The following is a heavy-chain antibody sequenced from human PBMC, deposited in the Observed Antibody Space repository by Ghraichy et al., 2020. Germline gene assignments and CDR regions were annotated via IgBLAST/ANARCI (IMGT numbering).Heavy chain of an antibody. CDR1: GFTFSSYG. CDR2: IGNDETKQ. J-gene: IGHJ4*02. D-gene: IGHD2-21*02. CDR3: ANQCGGGCSVDS. V-gene: IGHV3-30*02. Sequence: GGSLRLSCAASGFTFSSYGMYWVRQAPGKGLEWVAFIGNDETKQYADSMKGRFTISRDNSRNTLHLQMNSLTTEDTAVYYCANQCGGGCSVDSWGQGTLVTVSS.